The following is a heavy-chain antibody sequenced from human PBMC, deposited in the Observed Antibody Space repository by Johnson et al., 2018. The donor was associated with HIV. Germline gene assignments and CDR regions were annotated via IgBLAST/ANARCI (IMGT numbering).Heavy chain of an antibody. Sequence: VQLVESGGGLVKPGGSLRLSCAASGFTFSDAWLTWVRQAPGKGLEWVSVLFSGGTTYYADSVRGRFTISRDNSKNTLFLQMNSLRAEDTAVYYCARDGIYSSPWDAFDIWGQGTRVTVSS. J-gene: IGHJ3*02. V-gene: IGHV3-66*01. CDR1: GFTFSDAW. CDR3: ARDGIYSSPWDAFDI. CDR2: LFSGGTT. D-gene: IGHD3-22*01.